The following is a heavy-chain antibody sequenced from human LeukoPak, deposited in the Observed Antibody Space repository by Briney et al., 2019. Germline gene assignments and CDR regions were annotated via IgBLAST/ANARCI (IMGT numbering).Heavy chain of an antibody. CDR3: APLGATMIP. D-gene: IGHD3-22*01. CDR1: GYTFTGYY. CDR2: INPNSGGT. Sequence: RASVKVSCKASGYTFTGYYMHWVRQAPGQGLEWMGWINPNSGGTNYAQKFQGRVTITADKSTSTAYMELSSLRSEDTAVYYCAPLGATMIPWGQGTLVTVSS. V-gene: IGHV1-2*02. J-gene: IGHJ5*02.